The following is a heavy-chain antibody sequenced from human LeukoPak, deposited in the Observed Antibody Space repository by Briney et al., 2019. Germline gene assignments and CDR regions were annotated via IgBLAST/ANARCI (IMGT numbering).Heavy chain of an antibody. CDR1: GFTFSSYA. V-gene: IGHV3-30*09. J-gene: IGHJ5*02. CDR3: ARELLRINWFDP. CDR2: ISYDGSNK. D-gene: IGHD1-26*01. Sequence: GGSLRLSCAASGFTFSSYAMHWVRQAPGKGLEWVAVISYDGSNKYYADSVKGRLAISRDNSKNTLYLQMNSLRAEDTAVYYCARELLRINWFDPWGQGTLVTVSS.